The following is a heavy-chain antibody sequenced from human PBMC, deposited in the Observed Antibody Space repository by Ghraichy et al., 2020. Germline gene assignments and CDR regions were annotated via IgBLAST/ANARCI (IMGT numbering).Heavy chain of an antibody. D-gene: IGHD5-12*01. J-gene: IGHJ4*02. Sequence: GGSLRLSCAASGFTFSSYSMNWVRQAPGKGLEWVSSISSSSSYIYYADSLKGRFTISRDNAKNSLYLQMNILRAEDTAVYYCARDRDSGYDFGYWGQGPLVTVSS. CDR1: GFTFSSYS. CDR2: ISSSSSYI. CDR3: ARDRDSGYDFGY. V-gene: IGHV3-21*01.